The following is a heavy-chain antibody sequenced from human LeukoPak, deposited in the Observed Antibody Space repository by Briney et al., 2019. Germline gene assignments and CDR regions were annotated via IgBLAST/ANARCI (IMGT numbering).Heavy chain of an antibody. CDR2: ISSSGSNI. CDR1: GFTFSSYE. V-gene: IGHV3-48*03. Sequence: GGSLRLSCAASGFTFSSYEMNWVRQTPGKGLEWVSYISSSGSNIYYADSVKGRFTISRDNAKNSLSLQMNSLRAEDTAVYYCVRDGEAVAADYWGQGTLVTVSS. CDR3: VRDGEAVAADY. D-gene: IGHD6-19*01. J-gene: IGHJ4*02.